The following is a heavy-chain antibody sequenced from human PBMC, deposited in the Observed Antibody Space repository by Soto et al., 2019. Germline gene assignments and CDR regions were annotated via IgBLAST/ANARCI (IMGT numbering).Heavy chain of an antibody. D-gene: IGHD3-9*01. J-gene: IGHJ4*02. CDR2: IIPIFGTA. CDR1: GGTYSSYA. Sequence: QVQLVQSGAEVKKPGSSVKVSCKASGGTYSSYAISWVRQAPGQGLEWMGGIIPIFGTANYAQKFQGRVTITADESTSTAYMELSSLRSEDTAVYYCARFGAEYDILTGYLGYWGQGTLVTVSS. V-gene: IGHV1-69*01. CDR3: ARFGAEYDILTGYLGY.